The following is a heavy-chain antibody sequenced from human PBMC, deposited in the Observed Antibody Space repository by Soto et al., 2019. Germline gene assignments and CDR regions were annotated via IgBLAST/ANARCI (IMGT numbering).Heavy chain of an antibody. CDR3: ARGGGHYYDSSGYIDY. CDR1: GGTFSSYA. Sequence: QVQLVQSGAEVKKPGSSVKVSCKASGGTFSSYAISWVRQAPGQGLEWMGGIIPIFGTTNYAQKFQGRVTITADESTSTAYMELSSLRSEDTAVYYCARGGGHYYDSSGYIDYWGQGTLVTVSS. J-gene: IGHJ4*02. D-gene: IGHD3-22*01. CDR2: IIPIFGTT. V-gene: IGHV1-69*01.